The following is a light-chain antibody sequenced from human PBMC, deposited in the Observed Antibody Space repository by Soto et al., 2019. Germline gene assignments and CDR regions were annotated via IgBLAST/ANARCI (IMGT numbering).Light chain of an antibody. V-gene: IGKV1-5*03. CDR2: KAS. Sequence: DIPMTQSPSTLSASVGDRVTITCRASQSISSWLAWYQQKPGKAPKLLIYKASSLESGVPSRFSGSGSGTEFTLTLSSLQPDGFAIYYCQQYNSYSGTVGQGTNVEIK. CDR3: QQYNSYSGT. J-gene: IGKJ1*01. CDR1: QSISSW.